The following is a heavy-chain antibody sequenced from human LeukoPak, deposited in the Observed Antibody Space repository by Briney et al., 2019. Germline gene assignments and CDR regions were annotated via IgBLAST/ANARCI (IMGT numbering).Heavy chain of an antibody. CDR2: ISSSGSTI. CDR1: GFTFSSYE. J-gene: IGHJ4*02. CDR3: AREGCSSTSCYAGGLY. Sequence: GESLRLSCAASGFTFSSYEMNWVRQAPGKGLEWVSYISSSGSTIYYADSVKGRFTISRDNAKNSLYLQMNSLRAEDTAVYYCAREGCSSTSCYAGGLYWGQGALVTVSS. D-gene: IGHD2-2*01. V-gene: IGHV3-48*03.